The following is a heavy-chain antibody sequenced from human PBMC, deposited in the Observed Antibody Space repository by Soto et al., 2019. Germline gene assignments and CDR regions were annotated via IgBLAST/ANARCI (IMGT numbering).Heavy chain of an antibody. V-gene: IGHV5-51*01. CDR2: IYPGDSDT. CDR1: GYSFTSYW. CDR3: ASLLYSSSWYGRGAFDI. J-gene: IGHJ3*02. Sequence: PGESLKISCKGSGYSFTSYWIGWVRQMPGKGLEGMGIIYPGDSDTGYSPSFQGQVTISADQSISTAYLQWSSLKASDTAMYYCASLLYSSSWYGRGAFDIWGQATMVT. D-gene: IGHD6-13*01.